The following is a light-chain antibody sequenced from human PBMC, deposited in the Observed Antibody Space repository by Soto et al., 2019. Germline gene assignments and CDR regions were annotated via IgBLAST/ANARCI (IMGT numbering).Light chain of an antibody. CDR2: GAS. CDR1: RSVGSNY. CDR3: QQYGSTPLYT. V-gene: IGKV3-20*01. J-gene: IGKJ2*01. Sequence: ELVLTQSPGSLSLSPGERATLSCRASRSVGSNYLAWYQQKTGQAPKLLIYGASSRATGIPDRFSGSGSGTNFTLTISRLEAEDFAVYYCQQYGSTPLYTFGQGTKLEIK.